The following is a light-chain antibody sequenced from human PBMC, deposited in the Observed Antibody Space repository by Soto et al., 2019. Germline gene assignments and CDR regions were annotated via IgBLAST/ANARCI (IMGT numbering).Light chain of an antibody. J-gene: IGKJ4*01. CDR2: DAS. Sequence: DIQMTQSPSSLSASVGDRVTITCRASQSISSYLNWYQQKPGKAPKLLIYDASSLESGVPSRFSGSGSGTEFTLTISSLQPDDFATYYCQQYNSYRLTFGGGTKVEIK. V-gene: IGKV1-5*01. CDR3: QQYNSYRLT. CDR1: QSISSY.